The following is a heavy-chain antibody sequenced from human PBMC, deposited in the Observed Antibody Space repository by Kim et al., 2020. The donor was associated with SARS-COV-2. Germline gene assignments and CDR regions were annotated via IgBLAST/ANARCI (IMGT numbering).Heavy chain of an antibody. D-gene: IGHD4-17*01. J-gene: IGHJ4*02. CDR3: AKNYGASVSYDF. V-gene: IGHV3-23*05. Sequence: YADAVKGQFTTSRDNPKSTVFLHMNSLRAEETAIYYCAKNYGASVSYDFWGQGTLVTVSS.